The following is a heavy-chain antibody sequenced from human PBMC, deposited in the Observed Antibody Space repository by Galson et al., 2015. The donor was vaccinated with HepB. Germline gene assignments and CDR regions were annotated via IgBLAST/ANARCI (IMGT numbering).Heavy chain of an antibody. CDR2: SRNKVNSYTT. CDR3: ARDRGGMDV. CDR1: GFTLSDYY. D-gene: IGHD3-10*01. V-gene: IGHV3-72*01. J-gene: IGHJ6*02. Sequence: SLRLSCAASGFTLSDYYIDWVRQAPGRGLEWVGRSRNKVNSYTTEYAASVKGRFSMSRDDSKNSLHLQMNNLKTEDTAVYYCARDRGGMDVWGQGTTVTVSS.